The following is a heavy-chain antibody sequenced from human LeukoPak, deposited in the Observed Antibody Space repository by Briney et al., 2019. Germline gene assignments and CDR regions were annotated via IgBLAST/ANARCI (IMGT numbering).Heavy chain of an antibody. D-gene: IGHD1-1*01. CDR3: AGDVQLVRAFDY. V-gene: IGHV3-21*01. CDR2: ITSRSSYI. CDR1: GFIFSTYN. Sequence: GGSLRLSCAASGFIFSTYNMAWVRQAPGKGLEWVSSITSRSSYIYYVDSVKGRFTISRDNAKNSLYLQMNSLRAEDTAVYYCAGDVQLVRAFDYWGQGTLVTVSS. J-gene: IGHJ4*02.